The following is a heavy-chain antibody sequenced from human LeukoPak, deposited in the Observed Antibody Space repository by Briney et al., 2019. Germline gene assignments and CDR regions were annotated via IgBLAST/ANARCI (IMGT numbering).Heavy chain of an antibody. Sequence: SETLFLTCTVSGGSISSYYWSWIRQPAGKGLEWIGRIYTSGSTNYNPSLKSRVTMSVDTSKNQFSLKLSSVAAADTAVYYCARAWWSGSYRATWAFDIWGQGTMATVSS. CDR3: ARAWWSGSYRATWAFDI. CDR2: IYTSGST. CDR1: GGSISSYY. V-gene: IGHV4-4*07. D-gene: IGHD1-26*01. J-gene: IGHJ3*02.